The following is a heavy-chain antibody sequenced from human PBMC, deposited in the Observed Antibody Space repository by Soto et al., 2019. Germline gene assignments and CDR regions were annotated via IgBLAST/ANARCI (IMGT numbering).Heavy chain of an antibody. CDR3: ARNGGSSSAATQFDP. CDR2: INHSGST. CDR1: GGSFSGYY. J-gene: IGHJ5*02. V-gene: IGHV4-34*01. Sequence: SETLSLTCAVYGGSFSGYYWSWIRQPPGKGLEWIGEINHSGSTNYNPSLKSRVTISVDTSKNQFSLKLSSVTAADTAMYYCARNGGSSSAATQFDPWGQGTLVTVSS. D-gene: IGHD2-15*01.